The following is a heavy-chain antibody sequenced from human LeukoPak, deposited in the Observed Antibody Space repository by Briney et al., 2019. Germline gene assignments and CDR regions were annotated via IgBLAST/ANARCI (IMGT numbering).Heavy chain of an antibody. V-gene: IGHV1-18*01. D-gene: IGHD1-26*01. CDR3: ATPLYSGSYVYFQH. CDR1: GGTFSSYA. Sequence: ASVKVSCKASGGTFSSYAISWVRQAPGQGLEWMGWISAYNGNTNYAQKLQGRVTMTTDTSTSAAYMELSSLRSEDTAVYYCATPLYSGSYVYFQHWGQGTLVTVSS. CDR2: ISAYNGNT. J-gene: IGHJ1*01.